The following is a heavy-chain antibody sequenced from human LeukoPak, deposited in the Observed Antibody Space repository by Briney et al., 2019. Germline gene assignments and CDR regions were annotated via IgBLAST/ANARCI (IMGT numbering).Heavy chain of an antibody. CDR3: AKDPEVSKQLPPDGFDY. CDR1: GFTFSSYG. Sequence: SGGSLRLSCAASGFTFSSYGMHWVRQTPGKGLEWVAAIWYDGSNQYYADSVKGRFTISRDNSKNTVYLQMNSLRAEDTAVYYCAKDPEVSKQLPPDGFDYWGQGTLVTVSS. V-gene: IGHV3-33*06. D-gene: IGHD6-6*01. CDR2: IWYDGSNQ. J-gene: IGHJ4*02.